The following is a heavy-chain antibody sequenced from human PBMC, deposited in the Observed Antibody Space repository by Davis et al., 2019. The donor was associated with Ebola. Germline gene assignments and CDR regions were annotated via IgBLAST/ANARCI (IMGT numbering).Heavy chain of an antibody. CDR1: GFSFRGNA. J-gene: IGHJ6*02. Sequence: GESLKISCAASGFSFRGNAMSWICQAPGKGLEWVSYISSSGSTIYYADSVKGRFTISRDNAKNSLYLQMNSLRAEDTAVYYCARVSNKSGMDVWGQGTTVTVSS. CDR2: ISSSGSTI. CDR3: ARVSNKSGMDV. V-gene: IGHV3-11*01. D-gene: IGHD1/OR15-1a*01.